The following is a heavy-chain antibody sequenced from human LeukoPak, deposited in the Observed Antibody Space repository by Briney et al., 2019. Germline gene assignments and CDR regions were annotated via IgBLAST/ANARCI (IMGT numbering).Heavy chain of an antibody. V-gene: IGHV4-59*01. CDR1: GGSISSYY. J-gene: IGHJ4*02. CDR3: ARGRSGGYYSFDY. CDR2: IYYTGST. D-gene: IGHD3-22*01. Sequence: TTSETLSLTCTVSGGSISSYYWSWIRQPPGKGLEWIGYIYYTGSTDYNPSLKSRVTISVDTSKNQFSLKLSSVTAADTAVYYCARGRSGGYYSFDYWGQGTLVTVSS.